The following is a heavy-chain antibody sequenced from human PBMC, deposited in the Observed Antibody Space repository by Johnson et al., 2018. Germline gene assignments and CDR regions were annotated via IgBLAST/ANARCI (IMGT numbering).Heavy chain of an antibody. D-gene: IGHD6-19*01. CDR3: ARDSGQWLLAPHGMDV. CDR1: GYTFSSYG. Sequence: QVQLQESGGGVVQPGRSLRLSCAASGYTFSSYGMHWVRQAPGKGLEWVAVIWYDGSNKYYADSVKGRFTMSRENSKNTLYVKMNSLSVADTAGYYCARDSGQWLLAPHGMDVWGQGTTVTVSS. J-gene: IGHJ6*02. V-gene: IGHV3-33*01. CDR2: IWYDGSNK.